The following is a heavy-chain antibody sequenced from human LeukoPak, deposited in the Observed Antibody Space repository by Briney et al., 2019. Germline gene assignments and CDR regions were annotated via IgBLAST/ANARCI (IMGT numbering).Heavy chain of an antibody. V-gene: IGHV4-31*03. J-gene: IGHJ4*02. CDR2: IYYTGST. Sequence: PSETLSLTCTVSGGSISSGGYYWRWIRQHPGKGLEWIGYIYYTGSTYYNPSLKSRVTISVDTSKNQFSLKLTSVTAADTAVYYCAKNYDSSPQFDYWGQGTLVTVSS. CDR1: GGSISSGGYY. D-gene: IGHD3-22*01. CDR3: AKNYDSSPQFDY.